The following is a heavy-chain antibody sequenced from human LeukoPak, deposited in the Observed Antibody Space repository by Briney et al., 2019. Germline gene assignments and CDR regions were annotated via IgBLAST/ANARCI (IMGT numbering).Heavy chain of an antibody. CDR1: GFTVSSNY. V-gene: IGHV3-53*01. CDR3: AREEMAVSGYFDY. J-gene: IGHJ4*02. CDR2: ISSGGGT. Sequence: GGSLRLSCAASGFTVSSNYMSWVRQAPGKGLEWVSLISSGGGTYYADSVKGRFTISRDNSKSMVYLQMNSLRADDTAVYYCAREEMAVSGYFDYWGQGILVTVSS. D-gene: IGHD5-24*01.